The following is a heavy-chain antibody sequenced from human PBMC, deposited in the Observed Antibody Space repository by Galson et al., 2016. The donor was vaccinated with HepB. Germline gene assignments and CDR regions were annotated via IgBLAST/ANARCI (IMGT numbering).Heavy chain of an antibody. J-gene: IGHJ4*02. CDR3: ARGSTVFTFGGSIDSFDY. V-gene: IGHV3-48*02. D-gene: IGHD3-16*02. CDR1: GFSFTTYT. Sequence: SLRLSCAASGFSFTTYTMNWVRQAPGKGLEWVSHISSRTSTIYYADSGKGRFTISRDNAKNSLYLQMNNLRDEDTAVYYCARGSTVFTFGGSIDSFDYWGQGTLVTVSS. CDR2: ISSRTSTI.